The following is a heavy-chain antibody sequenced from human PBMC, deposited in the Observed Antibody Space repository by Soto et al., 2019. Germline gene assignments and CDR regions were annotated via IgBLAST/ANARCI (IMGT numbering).Heavy chain of an antibody. Sequence: ASVKVSCKASGYTFINYYIHWVRQAPGQGLEWMGIFNPTSGSTNYAQKFQGRVTMTMNTSTRTVYMELSSLRSEDTAVYYCARGAATYYYGSGSSPHYYYYMDVWGKGTTVTVSS. V-gene: IGHV1-46*01. CDR2: FNPTSGST. D-gene: IGHD3-10*01. J-gene: IGHJ6*03. CDR3: ARGAATYYYGSGSSPHYYYYMDV. CDR1: GYTFINYY.